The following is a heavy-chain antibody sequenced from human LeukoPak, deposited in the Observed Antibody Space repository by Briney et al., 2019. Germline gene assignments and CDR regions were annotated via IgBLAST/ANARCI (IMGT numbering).Heavy chain of an antibody. D-gene: IGHD2-2*01. J-gene: IGHJ6*04. Sequence: SVKVSCKASGGTFSSYAISWVRQAPGQGLEWMGGIIPIFGTANYALKFQGRVTITADESTSTAYMELSSLRSEDTAVYYCARGSTGYCSSTSCYGLGTYGMDVWGKGTTVTVSS. CDR2: IIPIFGTA. V-gene: IGHV1-69*13. CDR1: GGTFSSYA. CDR3: ARGSTGYCSSTSCYGLGTYGMDV.